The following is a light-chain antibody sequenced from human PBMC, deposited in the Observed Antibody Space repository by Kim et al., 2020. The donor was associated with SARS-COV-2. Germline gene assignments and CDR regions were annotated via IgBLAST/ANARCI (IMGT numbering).Light chain of an antibody. CDR1: HDINIF. Sequence: SAAVGDRVTITCHASHDINIFLNWFQQKPGEAPKLLISDASSLETGLPSRFSGSGSGTHFTFTISSLQPGDVATYYCQQFDTVPLTFGGGTKVDIK. V-gene: IGKV1-33*01. J-gene: IGKJ4*01. CDR2: DAS. CDR3: QQFDTVPLT.